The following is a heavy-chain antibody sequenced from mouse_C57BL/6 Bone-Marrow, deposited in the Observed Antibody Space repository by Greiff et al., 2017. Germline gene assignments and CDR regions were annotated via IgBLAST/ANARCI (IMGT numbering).Heavy chain of an antibody. CDR2: IDPSDSET. Sequence: QVHVKQPGAELVRPGSSVKLSCKASGYTFTSYWMHWVKQRPIQGLEWIGNIDPSDSETHYNQKFKDKATLTVDKSSSTAYMQLSSLTSEDSAVYYCASRRDYSWFAYWGQGTLVTVSA. D-gene: IGHD2-13*01. CDR1: GYTFTSYW. CDR3: ASRRDYSWFAY. J-gene: IGHJ3*01. V-gene: IGHV1-52*01.